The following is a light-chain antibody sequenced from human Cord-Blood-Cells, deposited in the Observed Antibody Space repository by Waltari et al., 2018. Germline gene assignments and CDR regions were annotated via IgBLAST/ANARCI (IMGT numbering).Light chain of an antibody. J-gene: IGKJ3*01. CDR3: QQYYSTPFT. Sequence: DIVMTLTPDSLAVSLRERATFNCKSSQSVLYSSNNKNYLAWYQQKPGQPPKLLIYWASTRESGVPDRFSGSGSGTDFTLTISSLQAEDVAVYYCQQYYSTPFTFGPGTKVDIK. V-gene: IGKV4-1*01. CDR2: WAS. CDR1: QSVLYSSNNKNY.